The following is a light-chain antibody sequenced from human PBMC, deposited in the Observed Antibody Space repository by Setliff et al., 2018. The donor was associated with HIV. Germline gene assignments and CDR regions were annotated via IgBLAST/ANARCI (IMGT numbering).Light chain of an antibody. CDR2: YVS. CDR3: SSYTSISTYV. Sequence: QSVLTQPASVSGSPGQSIAISCTGTSSDVGGYDYVSWFQQHPGKAPKLMIYYVSKRPSGVSNRFSGSKSDNTASLTISGLQAEDEADYFCSSYTSISTYVFGTGTKVTVL. J-gene: IGLJ1*01. CDR1: SSDVGGYDY. V-gene: IGLV2-14*01.